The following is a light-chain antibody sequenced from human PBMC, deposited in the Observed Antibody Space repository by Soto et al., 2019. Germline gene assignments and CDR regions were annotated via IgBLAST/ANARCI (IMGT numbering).Light chain of an antibody. V-gene: IGKV3-20*01. CDR1: QSVSSSY. CDR3: QQYGSSPFMYT. J-gene: IGKJ2*01. CDR2: GAS. Sequence: EIVLTQSPGTLSLSPGERATLSCRASQSVSSSYLAWYQQKPGQAPRLLIYGASSRATGIPDRFSGSGSGTDFTLTISRLEPEDFAVYYYQQYGSSPFMYTFGQGTKLEIK.